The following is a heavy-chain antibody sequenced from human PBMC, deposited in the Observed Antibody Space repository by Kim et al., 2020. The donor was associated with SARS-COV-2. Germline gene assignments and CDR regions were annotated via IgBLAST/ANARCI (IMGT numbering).Heavy chain of an antibody. D-gene: IGHD1-26*01. CDR2: T. CDR3: ARELGGTYYFDY. V-gene: IGHV1-46*04. J-gene: IGHJ4*02. Sequence: TNYAQKLRGRITLTRDTSTSTVNMELSSLRSEDTAVYYCARELGGTYYFDYWGQGTLITVSS.